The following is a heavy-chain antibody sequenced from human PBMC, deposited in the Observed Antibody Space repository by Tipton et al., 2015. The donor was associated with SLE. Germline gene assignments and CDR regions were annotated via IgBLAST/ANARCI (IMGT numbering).Heavy chain of an antibody. CDR1: GFTFSSYA. CDR3: ARGDCGDAFDI. J-gene: IGHJ3*02. V-gene: IGHV3-23*01. D-gene: IGHD2-21*02. Sequence: GSLRLSCAASGFTFSSYAMSWVRQAPGKGLEWVSAISGSGGSTYYADSVKGRFTISRDNAKNSLYLQMNSLRAEDTAVYYCARGDCGDAFDIWGQGTMVTVSS. CDR2: ISGSGGST.